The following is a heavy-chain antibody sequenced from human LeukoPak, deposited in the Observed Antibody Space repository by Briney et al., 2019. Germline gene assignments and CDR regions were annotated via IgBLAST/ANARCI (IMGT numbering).Heavy chain of an antibody. J-gene: IGHJ3*02. CDR2: ISSSSSSFR. Sequence: GGSLRLSCAASGFIFSFYGMNWVRQAPGRGLEWVSSISSSSSSFRYYADSVKGRFTISRDKSLYLEMNNLRAEDTAVYYCARAQYLTYDSGVPGAFDIWGQGTMVTVSS. D-gene: IGHD3-22*01. CDR3: ARAQYLTYDSGVPGAFDI. CDR1: GFIFSFYG. V-gene: IGHV3-21*01.